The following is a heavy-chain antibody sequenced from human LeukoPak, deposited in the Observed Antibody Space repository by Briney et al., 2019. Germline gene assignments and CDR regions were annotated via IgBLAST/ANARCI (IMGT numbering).Heavy chain of an antibody. CDR2: ISGSGGST. CDR1: GFTFSSYA. J-gene: IGHJ4*02. Sequence: GGSLRLSCAASGFTFSSYAMSWVRQAPGKGLEWVSAISGSGGSTYYADSVKGRFTISRDNSKNTLYLQMDSLRAEDTAVYYCAKPGYSSGWYQTYYFDYWGQGLLLTVSS. V-gene: IGHV3-23*01. CDR3: AKPGYSSGWYQTYYFDY. D-gene: IGHD6-19*01.